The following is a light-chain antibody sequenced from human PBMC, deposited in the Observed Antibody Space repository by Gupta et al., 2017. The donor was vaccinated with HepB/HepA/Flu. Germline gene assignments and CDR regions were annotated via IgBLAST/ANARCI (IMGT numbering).Light chain of an antibody. J-gene: IGLJ2*01. CDR2: EVS. CDR3: SSYAGSNNLV. CDR1: SSDVGDYSY. Sequence: QSALTQPPSASGSPGQSVTISCTGTSSDVGDYSYVSWYQQHPGNAPKLMIYEVSKRPSGVPDRFSGSKSGNTASLTVSGLQAEDEADYYCSSYAGSNNLVFGGGTKLTVL. V-gene: IGLV2-8*01.